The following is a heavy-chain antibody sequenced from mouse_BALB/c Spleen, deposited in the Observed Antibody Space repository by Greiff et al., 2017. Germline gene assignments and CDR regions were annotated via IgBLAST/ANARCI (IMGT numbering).Heavy chain of an antibody. V-gene: IGHV5-17*02. J-gene: IGHJ4*01. CDR3: ARSSYYGNHYAMDY. CDR2: ISSGSSTI. Sequence: EVQRVESGGGLVQPGGSRKLSCAASGFTFSSFGMHWVRQAPEKGLEWVAYISSGSSTIYYADTVKGRFTTSRDNPKNTLFLQMTSLRSEDTAMYYCARSSYYGNHYAMDYWGQGTSVTVSS. CDR1: GFTFSSFG. D-gene: IGHD2-10*01.